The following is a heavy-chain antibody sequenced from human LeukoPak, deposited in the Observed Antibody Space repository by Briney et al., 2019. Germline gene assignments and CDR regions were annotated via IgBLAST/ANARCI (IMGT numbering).Heavy chain of an antibody. J-gene: IGHJ6*03. Sequence: SETLSLTCTVSGGSISSSSYYWGWIRQPPGKGLEWIGSIYYSGSTYYNPSLESRVTVSVDTSMNQFSLRLTSVSPADTAVYYCARDVPSASFTYYYYYMDVWGKGTTVTVSS. CDR1: GGSISSSSYY. CDR2: IYYSGST. CDR3: ARDVPSASFTYYYYYMDV. V-gene: IGHV4-39*07. D-gene: IGHD3-16*02.